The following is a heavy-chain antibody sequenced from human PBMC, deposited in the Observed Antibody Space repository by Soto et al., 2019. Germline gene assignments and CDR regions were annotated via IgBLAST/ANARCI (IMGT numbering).Heavy chain of an antibody. J-gene: IGHJ4*02. D-gene: IGHD5-18*01. CDR3: ASRPLQLWGDAFDY. V-gene: IGHV4-34*01. CDR2: INHSGST. CDR1: GGSFSGYY. Sequence: PSETLSLTCAVYGGSFSGYYWTWIRQPPGTGLEWIGEINHSGSTNYNPSLKSRVTISVDTSKNQFSLKLTSVTAADTAVYYCASRPLQLWGDAFDYWGQGTLVT.